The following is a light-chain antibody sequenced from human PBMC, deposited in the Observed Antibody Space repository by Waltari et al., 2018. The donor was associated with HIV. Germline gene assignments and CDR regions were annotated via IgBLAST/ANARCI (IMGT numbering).Light chain of an antibody. CDR2: EVY. V-gene: IGLV2-8*01. CDR3: SSYAGSNNLV. CDR1: RIHVGGYNY. Sequence: QSALTQPPSASGSPGQSVPISCTGTRIHVGGYNYVSWYQQHPGKAPTLMIYEVYKRPSVVPDRFSGSKSGNTASLTVSGLQAEDEADYYCSSYAGSNNLVFGGGTKLTVL. J-gene: IGLJ2*01.